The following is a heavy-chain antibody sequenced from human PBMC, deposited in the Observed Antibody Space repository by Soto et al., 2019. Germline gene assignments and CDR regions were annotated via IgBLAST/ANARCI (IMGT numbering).Heavy chain of an antibody. CDR3: ARRTGCSRGSCKFDP. Sequence: ASAKVSCKASGGTFSSYTISWGRQAPGQGGEWMGRIIPILGIANYAQKFQGRVTITADKSTSTAYMELSSLRSEDTAVYYCARRTGCSRGSCKFDPWGQGTLVTVSS. D-gene: IGHD2-15*01. J-gene: IGHJ5*02. V-gene: IGHV1-69*02. CDR1: GGTFSSYT. CDR2: IIPILGIA.